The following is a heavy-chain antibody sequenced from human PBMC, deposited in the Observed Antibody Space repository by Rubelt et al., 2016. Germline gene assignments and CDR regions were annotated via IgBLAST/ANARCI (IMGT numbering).Heavy chain of an antibody. D-gene: IGHD2/OR15-2a*01. V-gene: IGHV4-39*01. J-gene: IGHJ4*02. CDR2: IYYTGRT. Sequence: QVQLQESGPGLVQSSGTLSLRCHVSGADVTSDTYFWGWVRQAPGKGLEWIGSIYYTGRTYYPPSLRSRVSMSADTSKNQFSGNLSSVTASDTAVYYCARQLSNNLWAFDQWGQGTLVTVSS. CDR3: ARQLSNNLWAFDQ. CDR1: GADVTSDTYF.